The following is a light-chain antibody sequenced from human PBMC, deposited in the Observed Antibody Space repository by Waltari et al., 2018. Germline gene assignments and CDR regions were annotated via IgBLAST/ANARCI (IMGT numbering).Light chain of an antibody. CDR3: HQYDDWPHT. V-gene: IGKV3-15*01. CDR2: GAY. Sequence: ETVMTQSPATLSVSPGQRATLSCRASQRVGSNLAWYQQKPGQAPRLLIYGAYTRATGVPARFSGGGSWTDFTLTISDLQSGDLAVYYCHQYDDWPHTFGPGTKVDVK. CDR1: QRVGSN. J-gene: IGKJ3*01.